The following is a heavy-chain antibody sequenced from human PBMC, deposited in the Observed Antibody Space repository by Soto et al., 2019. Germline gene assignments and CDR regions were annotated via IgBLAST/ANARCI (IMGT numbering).Heavy chain of an antibody. D-gene: IGHD3-10*01. CDR2: ISYDGSNK. CDR1: GVTFSSYG. Sequence: GGSLRLSCAASGVTFSSYGMHWVRQAPGKGLEWVAVISYDGSNKYYADSVKGRFTISRDNSKNTLYLQMNSLRAEDTAVYYCAKGIPFGEVGYWGQGTLVTVSS. J-gene: IGHJ4*02. CDR3: AKGIPFGEVGY. V-gene: IGHV3-30*18.